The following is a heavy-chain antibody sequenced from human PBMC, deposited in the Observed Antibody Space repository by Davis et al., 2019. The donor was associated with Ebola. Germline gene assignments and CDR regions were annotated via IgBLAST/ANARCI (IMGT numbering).Heavy chain of an antibody. D-gene: IGHD6-19*01. CDR2: IYSSGTT. CDR3: ARGTMYSSGWYFDF. CDR1: GGSISSYY. J-gene: IGHJ4*02. Sequence: SETLSLTCTVSGGSISSYYWSWIRQPPGKGLEWIGYIYSSGTTNYSPSLKSRVTISVDTSKNHFSLKLSSVTAADTAVYYCARGTMYSSGWYFDFWGQGTLVTVSS. V-gene: IGHV4-59*01.